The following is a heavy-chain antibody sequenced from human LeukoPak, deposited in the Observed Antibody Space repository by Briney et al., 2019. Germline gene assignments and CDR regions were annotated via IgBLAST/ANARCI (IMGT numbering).Heavy chain of an antibody. Sequence: GASVKVSCKASGGTFSSYAISWVRQAPGQGLEWMERIIPILGIANYAQKFQGRVTITADKSTSTAYMELSSLRSEDTAVYYCARGARYFDWSHDAFDIWGQGTMVTVSS. CDR1: GGTFSSYA. V-gene: IGHV1-69*04. D-gene: IGHD3-9*01. CDR2: IIPILGIA. J-gene: IGHJ3*02. CDR3: ARGARYFDWSHDAFDI.